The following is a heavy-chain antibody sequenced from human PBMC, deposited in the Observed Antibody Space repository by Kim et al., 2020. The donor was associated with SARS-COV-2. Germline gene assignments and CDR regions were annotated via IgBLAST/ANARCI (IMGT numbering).Heavy chain of an antibody. Sequence: GGSLRLSCAASGFTFSSYWMHWVRQAPGKGLVWVSRINSDGSSTSYADSVKGRFTISRDNAKNTLYLQMNSLRAEDTAVYYCARVYSSSSHNYYYYYGMDVWGQGTTVTVSS. D-gene: IGHD6-6*01. CDR2: INSDGSST. V-gene: IGHV3-74*01. CDR3: ARVYSSSSHNYYYYYGMDV. CDR1: GFTFSSYW. J-gene: IGHJ6*02.